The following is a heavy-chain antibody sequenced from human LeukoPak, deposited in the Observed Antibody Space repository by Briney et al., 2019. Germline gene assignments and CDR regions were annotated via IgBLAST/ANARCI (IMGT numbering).Heavy chain of an antibody. Sequence: GSLRLSCVASGSTFTGHSMHWVRQAPGKGLEWVAVVAHDEKTIFYADSLKGRFTVSRDNSKNTVYLQMNRLTDEDTAVYYCAREKQSGRTPFDYWGQGSLVTVSS. J-gene: IGHJ4*02. V-gene: IGHV3-30*04. CDR2: VAHDEKTI. D-gene: IGHD2-15*01. CDR3: AREKQSGRTPFDY. CDR1: GSTFTGHS.